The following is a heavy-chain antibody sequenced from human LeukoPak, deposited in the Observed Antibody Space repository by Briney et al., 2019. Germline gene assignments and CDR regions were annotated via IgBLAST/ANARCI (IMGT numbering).Heavy chain of an antibody. D-gene: IGHD6-6*01. CDR3: ARGDDGGSSEYFDY. V-gene: IGHV4-39*07. CDR2: IYYSGST. Sequence: SETLSLTCTVSGGSISSSSYYWGWIRQPPGKGLEWIGSIYYSGSTNYNPSLKSRVTISVVTSKNQFSLRLSSVTAADTAVYYCARGDDGGSSEYFDYWGQGTLVTVSS. CDR1: GGSISSSSYY. J-gene: IGHJ4*02.